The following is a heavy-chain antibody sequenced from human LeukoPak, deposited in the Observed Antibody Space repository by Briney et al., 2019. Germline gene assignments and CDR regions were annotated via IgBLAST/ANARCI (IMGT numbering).Heavy chain of an antibody. CDR1: GGSFSGCY. CDR2: INHSGST. V-gene: IGHV4-34*01. Sequence: PSETLSLTCVVYGGSFSGCYWSWIRQPPGKGLEWIGEINHSGSTNYNPSLKSRVTISVDTSKNQFSLKLSSVTAADTAVYYCARGRAAWGQGTLVTVSS. CDR3: ARGRAA. J-gene: IGHJ5*02.